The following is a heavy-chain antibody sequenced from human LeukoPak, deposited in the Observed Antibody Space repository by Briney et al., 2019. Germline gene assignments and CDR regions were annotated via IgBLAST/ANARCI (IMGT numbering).Heavy chain of an antibody. J-gene: IGHJ4*02. CDR2: ICSSGST. D-gene: IGHD6-13*01. CDR1: GGSISTNF. CDR3: VREYIGAAYFDY. Sequence: PSETLSLTCTVSGGSISTNFWSWVRQPAGKGLEWIGRICSSGSTNDNPSLRSRVTMSVDTSKNQFSLKLSSVTAADTAVYYCVREYIGAAYFDYWGQGTPVTVSS. V-gene: IGHV4-4*07.